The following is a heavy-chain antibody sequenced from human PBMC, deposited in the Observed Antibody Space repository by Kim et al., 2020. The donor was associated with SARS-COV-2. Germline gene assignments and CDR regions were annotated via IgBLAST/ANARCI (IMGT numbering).Heavy chain of an antibody. V-gene: IGHV3-30*02. J-gene: IGHJ4*02. D-gene: IGHD6-25*01. CDR3: AKDLRTEASNMNS. Sequence: CADAVKGQFTISRDNSKNTLDLQMSSLRPEDTAVYYCAKDLRTEASNMNSWGQGTLVIVSS.